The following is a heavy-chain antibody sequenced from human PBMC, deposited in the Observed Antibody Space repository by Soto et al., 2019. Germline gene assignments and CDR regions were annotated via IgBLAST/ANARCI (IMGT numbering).Heavy chain of an antibody. V-gene: IGHV4-61*01. CDR2: IYYSGST. CDR1: GGSVSSGSYY. J-gene: IGHJ6*02. Sequence: QVQLQESGPGLVKPSETLSLTCTVAGGSVSSGSYYWSWIRQPPGKGLEWSGYIYYSGSTNYNPSLKSRVTISVDSSKNRFSLKLSSVTAADTAVYYCARGIEGWYQGRYYYGMDVWGQGTTVTVSS. CDR3: ARGIEGWYQGRYYYGMDV. D-gene: IGHD6-19*01.